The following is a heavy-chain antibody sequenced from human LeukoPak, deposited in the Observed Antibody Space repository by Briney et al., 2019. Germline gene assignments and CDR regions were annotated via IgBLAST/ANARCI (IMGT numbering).Heavy chain of an antibody. CDR3: ASHYDFWSGYYNYYYYGMDV. Sequence: GGSLRLSCAASGFTFSSYEMNWVRQAPGKGLEWVSYISSSGSTIYYADSVKGRFTTSRDNAKNSLYLQMNSLRAEDTAVYYCASHYDFWSGYYNYYYYGMDVWGQGTTVTVSS. CDR2: ISSSGSTI. V-gene: IGHV3-48*03. CDR1: GFTFSSYE. J-gene: IGHJ6*02. D-gene: IGHD3-3*01.